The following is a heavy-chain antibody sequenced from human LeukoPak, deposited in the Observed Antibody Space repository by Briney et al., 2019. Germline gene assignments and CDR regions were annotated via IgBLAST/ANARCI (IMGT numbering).Heavy chain of an antibody. CDR2: IHPGDSDI. Sequence: GESLKISCKSSGYTFPSHWIGWVRQMPGKAPEWMGIIHPGDSDIRYSPSFQVQVTVSADKSISTAYLQWGRLKASETAMYYCARGNPGYSGYYFVFWGQGTLVTVS. D-gene: IGHD5-12*01. J-gene: IGHJ4*02. CDR3: ARGNPGYSGYYFVF. CDR1: GYTFPSHW. V-gene: IGHV5-51*01.